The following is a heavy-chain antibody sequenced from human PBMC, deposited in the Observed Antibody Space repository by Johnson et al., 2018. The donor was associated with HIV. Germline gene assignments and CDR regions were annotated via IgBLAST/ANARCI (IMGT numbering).Heavy chain of an antibody. D-gene: IGHD3-9*01. CDR1: AFTFSSYE. V-gene: IGHV3-48*03. Sequence: VQLVESGGGLVQPGGSLKLSCAASAFTFSSYEMNWVRQAPGKGLEWVSYISSRATTIYYADSVKGRFTISRDNAKNSLYLQMNSLRAEDTAIYYCAREEGSDILTRGDAFDIWGQGTMVAVSS. J-gene: IGHJ3*02. CDR2: ISSRATTI. CDR3: AREEGSDILTRGDAFDI.